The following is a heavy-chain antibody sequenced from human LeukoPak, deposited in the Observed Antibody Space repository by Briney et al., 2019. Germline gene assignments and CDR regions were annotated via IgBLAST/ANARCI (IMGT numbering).Heavy chain of an antibody. V-gene: IGHV4-34*01. CDR3: ARLVETYYDFWSGYQTGAFDI. CDR1: GGSFSGYY. D-gene: IGHD3-3*01. Sequence: SETLSLTCAVYGGSFSGYYWSWIRQPPGKGLEWIGEINHSGSTNYNPSLKSRVTISVDTSKNQFSLKLSSVTAADTAVYYCARLVETYYDFWSGYQTGAFDIWGQGTMVTVSS. CDR2: INHSGST. J-gene: IGHJ3*02.